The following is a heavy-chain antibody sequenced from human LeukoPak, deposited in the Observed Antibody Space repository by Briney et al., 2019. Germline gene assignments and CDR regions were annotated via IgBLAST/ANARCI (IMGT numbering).Heavy chain of an antibody. D-gene: IGHD2-2*01. V-gene: IGHV3-7*01. CDR2: IKQDGSEK. CDR1: GFTVSSYW. J-gene: IGHJ4*02. Sequence: PGGSLRLSCAASGFTVSSYWMSWVRQAPGKGLEWVANIKQDGSEKYYVDSVKGRFTISRDNAKNSLYLQMNGLRAEDTAVYYCAREGGISSGDYWGQGTLVTVSS. CDR3: AREGGISSGDY.